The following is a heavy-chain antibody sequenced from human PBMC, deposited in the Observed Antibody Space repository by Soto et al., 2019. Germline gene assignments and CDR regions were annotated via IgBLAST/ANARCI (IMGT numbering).Heavy chain of an antibody. Sequence: ASVKVSCKASGYTFTSYAMHWVRQAPGQRLEWMGWINAGNGNTKYSQKFQGRVTITRDTSASTAYMELSSLRSEDTAVYYCARDPGYSYGWSHHLYYFVYWGQG. J-gene: IGHJ4*02. D-gene: IGHD5-18*01. CDR1: GYTFTSYA. CDR2: INAGNGNT. CDR3: ARDPGYSYGWSHHLYYFVY. V-gene: IGHV1-3*01.